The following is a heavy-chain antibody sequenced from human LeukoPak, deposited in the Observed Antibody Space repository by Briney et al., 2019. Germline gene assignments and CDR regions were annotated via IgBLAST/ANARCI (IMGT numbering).Heavy chain of an antibody. CDR1: GGSIRSSYYY. D-gene: IGHD4-11*01. CDR3: ARDRPYSNYDYYYYGMDV. J-gene: IGHJ6*02. CDR2: IYDSGST. Sequence: SETLSLTCTVSGGSIRSSYYYWGWIRQPPGKGLKWIGSIYDSGSTYYNPSLKSRVTISVDTSKNQFSLKLSSVTAADTAVYYCARDRPYSNYDYYYYGMDVWGQGTTVTVSS. V-gene: IGHV4-39*07.